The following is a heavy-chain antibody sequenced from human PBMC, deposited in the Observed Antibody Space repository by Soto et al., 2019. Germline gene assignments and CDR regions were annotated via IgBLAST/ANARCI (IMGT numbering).Heavy chain of an antibody. CDR1: GGSFSGYY. V-gene: IGHV4-34*01. Sequence: SETLSLTCGVYGGSFSGYYWSWIRQPPGKGLEWIGEINHSGSTNYNPSLKSRVTISVDTSKNQFSLKLSSVTAADTAVYYCARGRVSSGWYRDYWGQGTLVTVSS. J-gene: IGHJ4*02. D-gene: IGHD6-19*01. CDR3: ARGRVSSGWYRDY. CDR2: INHSGST.